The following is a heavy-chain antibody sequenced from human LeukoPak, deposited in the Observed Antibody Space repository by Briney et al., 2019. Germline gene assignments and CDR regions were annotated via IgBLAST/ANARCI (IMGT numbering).Heavy chain of an antibody. CDR3: ARDAEPGRRGFDY. V-gene: IGHV4-59*12. D-gene: IGHD1-14*01. J-gene: IGHJ4*02. CDR2: IYHSGST. CDR1: GGSISSYY. Sequence: PSETLSLTCTVSGGSISSYYWSWIRQPPGRGLEWIGEIYHSGSTNYNPSLKSRVTISVDKSKNQFSLKLSSVTAADTAVYYCARDAEPGRRGFDYWGQGTLVTVSS.